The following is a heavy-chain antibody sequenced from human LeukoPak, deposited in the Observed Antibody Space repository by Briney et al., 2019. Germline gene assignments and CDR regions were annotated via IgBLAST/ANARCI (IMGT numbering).Heavy chain of an antibody. CDR2: IYYSGST. V-gene: IGHV4-59*01. CDR1: GGSISSYY. CDR3: AILRNMITFGGVIAREDYGMDV. Sequence: SETLSLTCTVSGGSISSYYWSWIRQPPGKGLEWIGYIYYSGSTNYNPSLKSRVTISVDTSKNQFSLKLSSVTAADTAVYYCAILRNMITFGGVIAREDYGMDVWGQGTTVTVSS. J-gene: IGHJ6*02. D-gene: IGHD3-16*02.